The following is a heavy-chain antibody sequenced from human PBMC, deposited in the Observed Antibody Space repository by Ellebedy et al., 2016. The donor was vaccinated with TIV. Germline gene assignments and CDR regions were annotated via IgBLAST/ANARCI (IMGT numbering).Heavy chain of an antibody. D-gene: IGHD4-17*01. CDR2: IYQDGSDQ. Sequence: GESLKISCAASGFSFRSYWMSWVRQAPGKGLEWVANIYQDGSDQYYVDSVKGRFTISRDNANKSLFLQMYSLRVEETAVYYCARRGSYGDYAVQVNSWFDTWGQGTLVTVSS. V-gene: IGHV3-7*01. J-gene: IGHJ5*02. CDR1: GFSFRSYW. CDR3: ARRGSYGDYAVQVNSWFDT.